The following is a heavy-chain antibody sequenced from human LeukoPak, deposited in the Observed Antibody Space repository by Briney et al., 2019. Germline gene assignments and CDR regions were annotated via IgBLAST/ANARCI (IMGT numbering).Heavy chain of an antibody. V-gene: IGHV1-18*04. CDR1: GYTFTNYG. J-gene: IGHJ4*02. CDR2: ISAYNGNT. Sequence: ASVKVSCKASGYTFTNYGFSWVRQAPGQGLEWMGWISAYNGNTGYAQKFQGRATMTTDTSTSTAYMELRSLTSDDTAVYYCARSPSGYDRLIDYWGQGTLVTVSS. CDR3: ARSPSGYDRLIDY. D-gene: IGHD5-12*01.